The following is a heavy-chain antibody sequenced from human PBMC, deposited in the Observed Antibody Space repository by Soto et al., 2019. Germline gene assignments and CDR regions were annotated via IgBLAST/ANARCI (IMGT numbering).Heavy chain of an antibody. CDR1: GFSRSPRGVG. Sequence: QITLKESGPTLVKPTQTLTLTCTFSGFSRSPRGVGVRWIRHPPGKALEWLELIYWDDDKRYRPSLKSRHTITQDTSKNRVVLTMTNMDPVDTASYYCAHVMTTVTTLWGQGTLVPVSS. J-gene: IGHJ4*02. CDR2: IYWDDDK. D-gene: IGHD4-17*01. V-gene: IGHV2-5*02. CDR3: AHVMTTVTTL.